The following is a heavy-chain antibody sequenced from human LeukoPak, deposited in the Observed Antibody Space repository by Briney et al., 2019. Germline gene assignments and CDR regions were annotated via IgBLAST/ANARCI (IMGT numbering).Heavy chain of an antibody. V-gene: IGHV3-21*01. D-gene: IGHD3/OR15-3a*01. Sequence: PGGSLRLSCAASGFTFSSYSMNWVRQATGKGLEWVSSISSSSRYIYYADSVKGRFTISRDNAKNSLYLQMNSLRAEDTAVYYCARVGTGNDAFDIWGQGTMVTVSS. CDR2: ISSSSRYI. CDR3: ARVGTGNDAFDI. J-gene: IGHJ3*02. CDR1: GFTFSSYS.